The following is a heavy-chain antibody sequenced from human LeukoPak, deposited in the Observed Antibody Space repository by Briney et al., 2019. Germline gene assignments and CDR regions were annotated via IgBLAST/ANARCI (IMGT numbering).Heavy chain of an antibody. V-gene: IGHV3-11*01. CDR2: ISNVGLTT. CDR1: AFTLGDFY. D-gene: IGHD2-21*02. CDR3: ACDFRYLGHDF. J-gene: IGHJ4*02. Sequence: PGGSLRLSCTASAFTLGDFYMSWIRQAPGKGLEWIAYISNVGLTTYYAESVKGRFTISRDNAKNSLYFQMNSLRPEDTAVYYCACDFRYLGHDFWGQGSLVTVSS.